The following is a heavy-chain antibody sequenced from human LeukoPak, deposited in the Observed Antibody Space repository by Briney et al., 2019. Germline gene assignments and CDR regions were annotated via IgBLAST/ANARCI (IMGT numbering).Heavy chain of an antibody. V-gene: IGHV1-8*01. CDR1: GYSFTNHD. CDR2: MNPNSGNT. J-gene: IGHJ4*02. CDR3: ARNRGLADC. D-gene: IGHD5-12*01. Sequence: GASVNVSCKASGYSFTNHDISWVRQATGQGLEWMGWMNPNSGNTGYAEKFQGRVTMTSDTSITTAYMELSSLRSEDTAVYYCARNRGLADCWGPGTLVTVSS.